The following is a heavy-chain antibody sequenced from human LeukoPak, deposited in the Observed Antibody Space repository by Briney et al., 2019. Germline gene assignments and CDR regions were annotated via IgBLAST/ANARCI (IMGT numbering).Heavy chain of an antibody. J-gene: IGHJ3*02. V-gene: IGHV1-69*04. CDR1: GGTFSSYA. CDR3: ARHALGYCSGGSCLHAFDI. CDR2: IIPILGIA. Sequence: SVKVSCKASGGTFSSYAISWVRQAPGQGLEWMGRIIPILGIANYAQKFQGRVTITADKSTSTAYMELSSLRSEDTAVYYCARHALGYCSGGSCLHAFDIWGQGTMVTVSS. D-gene: IGHD2-15*01.